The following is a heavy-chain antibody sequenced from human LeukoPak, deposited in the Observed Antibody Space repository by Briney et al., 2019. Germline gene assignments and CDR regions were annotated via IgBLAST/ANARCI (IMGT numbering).Heavy chain of an antibody. D-gene: IGHD3-16*02. V-gene: IGHV3-30*01. CDR1: GFTLSNYA. Sequence: GGSLRLSCAASGFTLSNYAMHSVRQTPGKGLEWVAFVSYDGSWDSHSDSVKGRFTISRDDSKNTLYLQMTRLRAEDTAVYYCTREERGYIPAFWGQGTLVTVSS. J-gene: IGHJ4*02. CDR3: TREERGYIPAF. CDR2: VSYDGSWD.